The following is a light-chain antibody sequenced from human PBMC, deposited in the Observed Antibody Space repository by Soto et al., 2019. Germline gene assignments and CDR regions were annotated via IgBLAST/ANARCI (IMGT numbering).Light chain of an antibody. CDR2: EVS. CDR1: RSDVGSYNR. CDR3: SSYTSSSPPYV. Sequence: QSVLTQPPSVSGAPGQSVTISCTGTRSDVGSYNRVSWYQQPPGTAPKLMIYEVSNRPSGVPDRFSGSKSGNTASLTISGLQAEDEADYYCSSYTSSSPPYVFGTGTKVTVL. J-gene: IGLJ1*01. V-gene: IGLV2-18*02.